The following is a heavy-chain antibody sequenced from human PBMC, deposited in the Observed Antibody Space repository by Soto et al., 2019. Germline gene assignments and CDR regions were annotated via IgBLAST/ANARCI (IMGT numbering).Heavy chain of an antibody. D-gene: IGHD6-13*01. V-gene: IGHV2-26*04. CDR2: IFSNDEK. CDR3: ASTYTTSWYWFAP. Sequence: QVTVKESGPVLVKPTETLTLTCTVSGFSLSNAGLGVSWIRQPPGKALEWLAHIFSNDEKSYSTSLKSRLTLSXDXXKSQVVLTLTNMDPVDTAKYYCASTYTTSWYWFAPWGQGTLVTVSS. J-gene: IGHJ5*02. CDR1: GFSLSNAGLG.